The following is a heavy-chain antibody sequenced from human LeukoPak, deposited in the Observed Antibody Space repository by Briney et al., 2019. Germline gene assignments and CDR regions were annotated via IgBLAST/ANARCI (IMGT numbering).Heavy chain of an antibody. CDR2: ISAYNGNT. CDR3: ARDDSIVVVPAAIPLDY. Sequence: ASVKVSCKASGYTFTSYGISWVRQAPGQGLEWMGWISAYNGNTNYAQKLQGRVTMTTDTSTSTAYMELRSLRSDDTAGYYCARDDSIVVVPAAIPLDYWGQGTLVTVSS. J-gene: IGHJ4*02. D-gene: IGHD2-2*02. CDR1: GYTFTSYG. V-gene: IGHV1-18*01.